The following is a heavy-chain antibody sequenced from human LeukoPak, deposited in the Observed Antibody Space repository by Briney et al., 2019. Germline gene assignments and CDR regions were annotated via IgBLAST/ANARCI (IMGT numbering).Heavy chain of an antibody. V-gene: IGHV3-7*04. D-gene: IGHD3-10*01. CDR1: GFTFSSYW. J-gene: IGHJ4*02. CDR2: IKQDGSEK. Sequence: GGSLRLSCAAFGFTFSSYWMSWVRQTPGKGLEWVANIKQDGSEKYCVGSVKGRFTISRDNAKSSLFLQMNSLRVEDTAVYYCARGPTPSYYYGSGSYYSLDFWGQGTLVTVSS. CDR3: ARGPTPSYYYGSGSYYSLDF.